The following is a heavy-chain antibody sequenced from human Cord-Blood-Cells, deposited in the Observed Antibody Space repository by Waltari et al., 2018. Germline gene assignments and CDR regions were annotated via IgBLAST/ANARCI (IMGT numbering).Heavy chain of an antibody. V-gene: IGHV3-30-3*01. Sequence: QVQLVESGGGVVEPGRSLGSSGAASGSPFTCYAIPWVRQAPGKGLEWVAVISYDGSNKYYADSVKGRFTISRDNSKNTLYLQMNSLRAEDTAVYYCARDEYSSSSFDYWGQGTLVTVSS. CDR2: ISYDGSNK. CDR1: GSPFTCYA. CDR3: ARDEYSSSSFDY. D-gene: IGHD6-6*01. J-gene: IGHJ4*02.